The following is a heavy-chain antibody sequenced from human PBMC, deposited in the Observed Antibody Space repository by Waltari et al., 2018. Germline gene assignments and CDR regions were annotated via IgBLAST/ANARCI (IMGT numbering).Heavy chain of an antibody. V-gene: IGHV4-4*02. CDR1: GDSMTTGSW. Sequence: QVQLRESGPGLVRPSETLSLTCTVYGDSMTTGSWWTWVRQSPGKGLEWIGEIHQSGDNKYNPSLKSRFSLSSDKARDGFSLQLTSVTAADTAVYYCATRDVYSGSPCWGQGTLVAISS. CDR2: IHQSGDN. D-gene: IGHD1-26*01. CDR3: ATRDVYSGSPC. J-gene: IGHJ4*01.